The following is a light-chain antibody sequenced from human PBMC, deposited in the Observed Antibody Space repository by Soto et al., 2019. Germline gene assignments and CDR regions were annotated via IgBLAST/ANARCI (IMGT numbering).Light chain of an antibody. CDR2: RAS. CDR3: QQYNSHWLS. V-gene: IGKV1-5*03. Sequence: QMTQSPSTLSASLGDRVTITCRASQTINNWLAWYQQKPGKAPKLLIHRASILESEVPSRFSGSGSGTEFTLTISGLQPDDSATYYCQQYNSHWLSFGGGTKVEIK. J-gene: IGKJ4*01. CDR1: QTINNW.